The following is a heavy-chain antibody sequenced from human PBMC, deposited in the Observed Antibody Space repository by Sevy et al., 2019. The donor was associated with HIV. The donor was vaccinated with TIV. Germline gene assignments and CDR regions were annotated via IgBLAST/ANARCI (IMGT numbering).Heavy chain of an antibody. CDR1: GGTFSSYG. Sequence: ASVKFSCKASGGTFSSYGISWVRQAPGQGLEWMGGIIPILGTVNYAQKFQGRVTITADESTKTAYMELRSLSSEDTAVYYCARGGGNGWYYFDYWGQETLVTVSS. CDR3: ARGGGNGWYYFDY. D-gene: IGHD6-19*01. J-gene: IGHJ4*02. CDR2: IIPILGTV. V-gene: IGHV1-69*13.